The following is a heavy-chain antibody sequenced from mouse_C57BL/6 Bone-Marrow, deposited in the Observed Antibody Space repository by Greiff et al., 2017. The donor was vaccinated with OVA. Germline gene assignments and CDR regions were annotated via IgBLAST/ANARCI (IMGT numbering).Heavy chain of an antibody. V-gene: IGHV7-3*01. CDR2: IRNKANGYTT. D-gene: IGHD2-5*01. CDR1: GFTFTDYY. Sequence: EVQLMESGGGLVQPGGSLSLSCAASGFTFTDYYISWVRQPPGKALEWLGFIRNKANGYTTEYSAFVKGRFTISRDNSQSILYLHMNALRAEDSATYYCASLYSKGAYWGQGTLVTVSA. J-gene: IGHJ3*01. CDR3: ASLYSKGAY.